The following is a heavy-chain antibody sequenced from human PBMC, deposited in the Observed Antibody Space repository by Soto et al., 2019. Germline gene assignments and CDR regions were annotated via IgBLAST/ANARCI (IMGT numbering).Heavy chain of an antibody. CDR2: INPNSGGT. CDR1: GYTFTGYY. Sequence: GASVKVSFKASGYTFTGYYMHWVRQAPGQGLEWMGWINPNSGGTNYAQKFQGRVTVTRDTPTSTAYMELSRLTSDDTAVYYCARSLTEGYCTITGCYTRPLYGMDVWGQVTTVTVSS. J-gene: IGHJ6*02. V-gene: IGHV1-2*02. D-gene: IGHD2-2*02. CDR3: ARSLTEGYCTITGCYTRPLYGMDV.